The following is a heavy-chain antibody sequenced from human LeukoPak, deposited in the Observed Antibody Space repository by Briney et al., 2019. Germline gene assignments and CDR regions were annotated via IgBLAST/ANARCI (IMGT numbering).Heavy chain of an antibody. J-gene: IGHJ6*03. CDR1: GFTFSSYW. Sequence: GGSLRLSCAAPGFTFSSYWMSWVRQAQGKGRGWVPNLKQVGGEKNYLDSGKGRFTISRDNAKNSLYLQMNSLRAEDTAVYYCARGDTDPDFWQQLVRSYYYYYMDVWGKGTTVSVSS. D-gene: IGHD6-13*01. CDR3: ARGDTDPDFWQQLVRSYYYYYMDV. CDR2: LKQVGGEK. V-gene: IGHV3-7*01.